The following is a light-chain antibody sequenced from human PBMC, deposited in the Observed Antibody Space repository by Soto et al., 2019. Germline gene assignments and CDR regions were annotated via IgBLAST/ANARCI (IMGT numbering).Light chain of an antibody. J-gene: IGKJ5*01. CDR3: QQSYMDPIT. CDR2: DAS. V-gene: IGKV1-39*01. CDR1: QGIESD. Sequence: QGNKSPSSLSASVRARITITCRASQGIESDLSWYQQRPGKAPNLLIYDASRLQSGVPSRFSGSGGGTDFTLSISSVQPEDFATYFCQQSYMDPITVGQGTRLEIK.